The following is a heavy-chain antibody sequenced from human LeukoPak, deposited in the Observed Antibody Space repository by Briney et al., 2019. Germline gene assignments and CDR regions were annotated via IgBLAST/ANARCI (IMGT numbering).Heavy chain of an antibody. CDR1: GFTFSTYW. CDR3: AKDSSRWGSPLPMYFDY. J-gene: IGHJ4*02. V-gene: IGHV3-7*03. D-gene: IGHD2-2*01. Sequence: QPGGSLRLSCAASGFTFSTYWMGWVRQAPGKGLEWVANIKQDGSERYYVDSVKGRFTISRDNAKNSLYLQMNSLRAEDMALHYCAKDSSRWGSPLPMYFDYWGQGTLVTVSS. CDR2: IKQDGSER.